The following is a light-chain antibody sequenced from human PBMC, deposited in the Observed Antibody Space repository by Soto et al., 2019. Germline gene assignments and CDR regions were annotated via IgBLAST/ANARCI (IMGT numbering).Light chain of an antibody. CDR3: QQYGSSPLT. CDR1: QSVSSSS. CDR2: DAS. J-gene: IGKJ4*01. Sequence: EIVLAQSPATLSLSPGXRATLSCGASQSVSSSSLAWYQQKPGLAPRLLIYDASSRATGIPDRFSGSGSGTDFTLTISRLEPEDFAVYYCQQYGSSPLTFGGGTKVDNK. V-gene: IGKV3D-20*01.